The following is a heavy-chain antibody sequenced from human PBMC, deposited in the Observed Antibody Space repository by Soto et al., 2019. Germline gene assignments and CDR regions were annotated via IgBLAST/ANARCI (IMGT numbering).Heavy chain of an antibody. CDR3: ARRAVTADFDY. J-gene: IGHJ4*02. Sequence: EVQLVESGGGLVKPGGSLRLSCAASGFTFSTYGMNWVRQAPGKGLEWVSSISSSSTYIYYADSVKGRFTISRDNAKNSLFLQLNSLRGEDTAVYYCARRAVTADFDYWGQGTLVTGSS. CDR2: ISSSSTYI. D-gene: IGHD4-17*01. CDR1: GFTFSTYG. V-gene: IGHV3-21*01.